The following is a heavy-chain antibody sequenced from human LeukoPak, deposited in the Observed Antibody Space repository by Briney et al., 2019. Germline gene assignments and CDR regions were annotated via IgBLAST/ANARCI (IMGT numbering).Heavy chain of an antibody. D-gene: IGHD2-2*01. V-gene: IGHV5-51*01. J-gene: IGHJ4*02. CDR3: ARLILRDIVVVPAAPDY. CDR1: GYRFTSYW. CDR2: IYPGDSDT. Sequence: GESLKISCKGSGYRFTSYWIGWVRQMPGKGLEWMGIIYPGDSDTRYSPSFQGQVTISADKSISTAYLQWSSLKASDTAMYYCARLILRDIVVVPAAPDYWGQGTLVTVSS.